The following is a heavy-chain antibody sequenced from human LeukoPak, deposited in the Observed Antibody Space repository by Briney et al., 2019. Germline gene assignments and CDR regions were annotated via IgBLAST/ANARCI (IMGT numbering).Heavy chain of an antibody. V-gene: IGHV4-39*07. CDR1: GGSIRSSSYY. CDR2: IYSSGFT. CDR3: ARGSGRRWLQHTPYYFDY. D-gene: IGHD5-24*01. J-gene: IGHJ4*02. Sequence: SETLSLTCSVSGGSIRSSSYYWAWIRQPPGEGLEWIGSIYSSGFTSYKPSLKSRLTISVDTSKNQFSLKLSSVTAADTAVYYCARGSGRRWLQHTPYYFDYWGQGTLVTVSS.